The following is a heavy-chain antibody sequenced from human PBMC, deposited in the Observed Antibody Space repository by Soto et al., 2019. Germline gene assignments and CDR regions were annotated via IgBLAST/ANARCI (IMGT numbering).Heavy chain of an antibody. CDR1: GGSISSYY. Sequence: PSETLSLTCTVSGGSISSYYWSWIRQPPGKGLEWIGYIYYSGSTNYNPSLKSRVTISVDTSKNQFSLKLSSVTASDTAVYFCARQTAASATPIDYWGQGTLVTVSS. CDR2: IYYSGST. D-gene: IGHD6-13*01. V-gene: IGHV4-59*08. J-gene: IGHJ4*02. CDR3: ARQTAASATPIDY.